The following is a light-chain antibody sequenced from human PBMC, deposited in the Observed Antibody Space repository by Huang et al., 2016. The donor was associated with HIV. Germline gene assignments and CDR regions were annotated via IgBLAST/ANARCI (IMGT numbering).Light chain of an antibody. Sequence: DIVMTQTPLSLSVTPGQPASISCKSSQSLLHSDGKTYLHWYLEKPGQSQQLLIYEVTNRVYGVADRFSGSGSGTYFTLKISRVQAEDVAVYSCMQAQQLPITFGHGTRLEIK. J-gene: IGKJ5*01. CDR1: QSLLHSDGKTY. CDR2: EVT. CDR3: MQAQQLPIT. V-gene: IGKV2D-29*02.